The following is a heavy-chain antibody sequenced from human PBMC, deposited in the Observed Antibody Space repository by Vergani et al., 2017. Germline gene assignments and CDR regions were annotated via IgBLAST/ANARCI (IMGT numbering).Heavy chain of an antibody. D-gene: IGHD3-10*01. CDR3: ARGRGSGRGYFDY. V-gene: IGHV4-61*02. CDR1: GGSISSGSYY. J-gene: IGHJ4*02. CDR2: IYTSGST. Sequence: QVQLQESGPGLVKPSQTLSLTCTVSGGSISSGSYYWSWIRQPAGKGLEWIGRIYTSGSTNYNPSLKSRVTISVDTSKNRFSLKLSSVTAADTAVYYCARGRGSGRGYFDYWGQGTLVTVSS.